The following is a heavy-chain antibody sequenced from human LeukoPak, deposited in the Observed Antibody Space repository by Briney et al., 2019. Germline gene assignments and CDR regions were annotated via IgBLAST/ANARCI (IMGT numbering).Heavy chain of an antibody. CDR1: GYTYTSYA. J-gene: IGHJ5*02. D-gene: IGHD3-3*01. CDR2: INAGNGNT. Sequence: ASVKVSGKASGYTYTSYAMHWVRQAPGQRLEWMGWINAGNGNTKYSQEFQGRVTITRDTSASTAYMELSSLRSKDMAVYYCARANPYDFWSGYNNWFDPWGQGTLVTVSS. CDR3: ARANPYDFWSGYNNWFDP. V-gene: IGHV1-3*03.